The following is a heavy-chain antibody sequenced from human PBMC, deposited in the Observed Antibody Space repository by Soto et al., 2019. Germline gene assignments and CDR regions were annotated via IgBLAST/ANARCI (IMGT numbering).Heavy chain of an antibody. V-gene: IGHV1-8*01. CDR1: GYTFTSYD. Sequence: ASVNVSCKASGYTFTSYDINWVRQATGQGLEWMGWMNPNSGNTGYAQKFQGRVTMTRNTSISTAYMELSSLRSDDTAVYYCAKDGGHGARMHICGMDVWGQGTTVTVSS. CDR2: MNPNSGNT. D-gene: IGHD2-21*01. J-gene: IGHJ6*02. CDR3: AKDGGHGARMHICGMDV.